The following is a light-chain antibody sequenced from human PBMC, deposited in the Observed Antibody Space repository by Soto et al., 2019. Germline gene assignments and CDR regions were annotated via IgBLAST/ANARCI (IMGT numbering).Light chain of an antibody. CDR3: QQYNNWPPWT. J-gene: IGKJ1*01. Sequence: EVVMTQSPATLSVSPGERATLSCRASQSVTTNMAWYQQKPGQAPRLLIYGASTRATGIPARFSGSGSGTDVTLTISSLQSEDFVVYYCQQYNNWPPWTFGQGTKVEIK. V-gene: IGKV3-15*01. CDR1: QSVTTN. CDR2: GAS.